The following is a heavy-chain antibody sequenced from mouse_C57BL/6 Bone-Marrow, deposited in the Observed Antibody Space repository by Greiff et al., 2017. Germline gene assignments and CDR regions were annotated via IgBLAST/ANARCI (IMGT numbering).Heavy chain of an antibody. CDR1: GYTFTSYW. J-gene: IGHJ2*01. CDR2: IDPSDSYT. Sequence: QVQLQQPGAELVRPGTSVKLSCKASGYTFTSYWMHWVKQRPGQGLEWIGVIDPSDSYTNYNQKFKGKATLTVDTSSSTAYMQLSCLTSEDSAVYYSANDGTGYYFDYWGQGTTLTVSS. CDR3: ANDGTGYYFDY. V-gene: IGHV1-59*01. D-gene: IGHD4-1*01.